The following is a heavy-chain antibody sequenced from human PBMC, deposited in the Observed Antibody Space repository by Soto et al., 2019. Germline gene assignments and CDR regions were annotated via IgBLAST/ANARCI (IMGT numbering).Heavy chain of an antibody. CDR1: GGSISTSSYY. CDR3: ARDYDSSGGY. CDR2: IYYSGST. V-gene: IGHV4-39*01. Sequence: QLQLQESGPGLVKPSETLSLTCTVSGGSISTSSYYWGWIRQPPGKGLEWFGSIYYSGSTYYNPSLQXRVTISVYTSKTQFSLKLSSVTAAATAVYYCARDYDSSGGYWGQGTLVTVSS. D-gene: IGHD3-22*01. J-gene: IGHJ1*01.